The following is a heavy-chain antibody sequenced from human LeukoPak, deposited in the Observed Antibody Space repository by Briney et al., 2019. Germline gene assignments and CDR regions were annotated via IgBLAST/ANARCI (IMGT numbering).Heavy chain of an antibody. CDR3: AKDPAYCGGDCYEGNWFDP. CDR2: ISGSGGST. V-gene: IGHV3-23*01. Sequence: GGSLRLSCAASGFTFSSYAMSWVRQAPGKGLAWVSAISGSGGSTYYADSVKGRFTISRDNSKNTLYLQMNSLRAEDTAVYYCAKDPAYCGGDCYEGNWFDPWGQGTLVTVSS. CDR1: GFTFSSYA. J-gene: IGHJ5*02. D-gene: IGHD2-21*01.